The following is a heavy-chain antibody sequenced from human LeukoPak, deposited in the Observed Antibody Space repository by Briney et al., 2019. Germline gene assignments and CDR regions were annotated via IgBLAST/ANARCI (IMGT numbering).Heavy chain of an antibody. CDR3: AKDAESILWWSGNWFDP. V-gene: IGHV3-23*01. CDR1: GFTFSSYA. D-gene: IGHD2-21*01. J-gene: IGHJ5*02. Sequence: HPGGSLRLSCAASGFTFSSYAMSWVRQAPGKGLEWVSAISGSGGSTYYADSVKGRFTISRDNSKNTLYLQMNSLRAEDTGVYYCAKDAESILWWSGNWFDPWGQGTLVTVSS. CDR2: ISGSGGST.